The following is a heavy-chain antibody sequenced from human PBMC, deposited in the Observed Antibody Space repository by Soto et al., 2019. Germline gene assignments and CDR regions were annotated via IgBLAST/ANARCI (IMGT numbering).Heavy chain of an antibody. V-gene: IGHV1-2*02. J-gene: IGHJ6*02. CDR2: IDPNSGGT. CDR3: AKDQRGRGYSYGFVPYGMDV. D-gene: IGHD5-18*01. CDR1: RYIFTAYY. Sequence: RASVKVSCKAARYIFTAYYRHWVSQAPQQGLEWMGWIDPNSGGTHYAQKFHGRVTMTRDTYINTAYMELSRLKSDDTAVYYCAKDQRGRGYSYGFVPYGMDVWGQGTTVTVSS.